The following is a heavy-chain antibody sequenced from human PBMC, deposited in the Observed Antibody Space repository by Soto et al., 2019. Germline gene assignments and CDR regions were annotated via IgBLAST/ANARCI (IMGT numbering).Heavy chain of an antibody. J-gene: IGHJ6*02. CDR2: ISAYRGNT. D-gene: IGHD3-10*01. Sequence: GASVKVSCKASGYTLMNYGISWVRQAPGQGLEWMGWISAYRGNTNYAQKFQGRVTLTTDTSTRTAYMELRSLTSDDTAVYYCAREGYYYGSGSYSPPRYYGMDVWGQGTTVTVSS. V-gene: IGHV1-18*01. CDR1: GYTLMNYG. CDR3: AREGYYYGSGSYSPPRYYGMDV.